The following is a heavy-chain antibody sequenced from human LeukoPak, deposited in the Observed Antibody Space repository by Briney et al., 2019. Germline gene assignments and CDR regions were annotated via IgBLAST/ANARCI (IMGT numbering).Heavy chain of an antibody. V-gene: IGHV1-46*01. CDR3: ARGGLWDYYDSSGYYAY. CDR1: GYTFTSYY. CDR2: INPSGGST. Sequence: ASVKVSCKASGYTFTSYYMHWVQQAPGQGLEWMGIINPSGGSTSYAQKFQGRVTMTRDTSTSTVYMELSSLKSEDTAVYYCARGGLWDYYDSSGYYAYWGQGTLVTVSS. D-gene: IGHD3-22*01. J-gene: IGHJ4*02.